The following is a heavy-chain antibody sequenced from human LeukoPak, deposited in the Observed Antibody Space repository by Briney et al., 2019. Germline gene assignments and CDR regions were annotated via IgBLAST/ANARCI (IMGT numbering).Heavy chain of an antibody. D-gene: IGHD3-10*01. CDR1: GFTFSYYS. Sequence: GGSLRLSCAASGFTFSYYSMSWVRQAPGKGLEWVANIKLDGSEISYVDYVKGRFTISRDNAESSLYLQMNSLRAEDTAVYYCARERGRGSHFYYYYGMDVWGQGTTVTVSS. V-gene: IGHV3-7*05. CDR2: IKLDGSEI. J-gene: IGHJ6*02. CDR3: ARERGRGSHFYYYYGMDV.